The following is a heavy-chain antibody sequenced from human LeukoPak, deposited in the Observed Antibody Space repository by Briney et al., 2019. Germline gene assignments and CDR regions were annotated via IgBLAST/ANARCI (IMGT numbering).Heavy chain of an antibody. CDR1: GFTFSSYS. D-gene: IGHD3-3*01. CDR2: ISSSSSTI. J-gene: IGHJ4*02. Sequence: GGSPRLSCAASGFTFSSYSMNWVRQAPGKGLEWVSYISSSSSTIYYADSVKGRFTISRDNAKNSLYLQMNSLRDEDTAVYYCARDPTGYDFWSGYYRAGFDYWGQGTLVTVSS. V-gene: IGHV3-48*02. CDR3: ARDPTGYDFWSGYYRAGFDY.